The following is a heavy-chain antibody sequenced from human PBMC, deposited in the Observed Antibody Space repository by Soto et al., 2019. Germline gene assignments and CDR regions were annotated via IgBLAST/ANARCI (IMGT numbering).Heavy chain of an antibody. D-gene: IGHD1-26*01. CDR2: ISYDGSNK. V-gene: IGHV3-30*18. J-gene: IGHJ4*02. CDR1: GFTFSSYG. Sequence: QVQLVESGGGVVQPGRSLRLSCAASGFTFSSYGMHWVRQAPGKGLEWVAVISYDGSNKYYADSVKGRFTISRDNSKNTLYLQMNSLRAEDTAVYYCAKGPWVGAFDSWGQGTLVTVSS. CDR3: AKGPWVGAFDS.